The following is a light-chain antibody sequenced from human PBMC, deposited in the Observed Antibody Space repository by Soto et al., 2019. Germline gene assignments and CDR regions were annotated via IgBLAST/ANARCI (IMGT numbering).Light chain of an antibody. CDR3: MHTVKAPWT. CDR2: EVS. CDR1: QSLVYSDGKTY. J-gene: IGKJ1*01. Sequence: DIVLTQTPLSLSVTPGRPASISCKSSQSLVYSDGKTYFYWYLQKPGQPPQLLIYEVSKRFSGVPDRFSGSGSGTDFTLRISRVEAEDVGVYYCMHTVKAPWTFGQGTKVEIK. V-gene: IGKV2D-29*01.